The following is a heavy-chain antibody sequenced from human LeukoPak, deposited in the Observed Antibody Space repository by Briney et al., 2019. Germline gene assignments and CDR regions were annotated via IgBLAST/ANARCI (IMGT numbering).Heavy chain of an antibody. Sequence: GGSLRLSCEASGFTFDNYAISWVRQDPGKGLEWVSAITGSGTATFYAASVEAHFTISRDNSKNTVYLQMNSLRVEDTAIYYCAKDSSSSWTLDYWGQGTLVTVSS. CDR3: AKDSSSSWTLDY. CDR2: ITGSGTAT. CDR1: GFTFDNYA. V-gene: IGHV3-23*01. D-gene: IGHD6-13*01. J-gene: IGHJ4*02.